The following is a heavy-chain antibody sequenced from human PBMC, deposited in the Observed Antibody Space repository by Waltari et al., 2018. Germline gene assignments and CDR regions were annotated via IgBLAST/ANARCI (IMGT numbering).Heavy chain of an antibody. CDR2: VFQGGNT. CDR1: GYSSRGGFY. CDR3: AAWWFSSSWDHYFDY. J-gene: IGHJ4*02. D-gene: IGHD2-15*01. Sequence: QVHLQESGPGLVKPSETLSLHCGDPGYSSRGGFYWGWIRRPPGRGLEWIGNVFQGGNTYYNPSRKGRVSISLDRSKSQFSLKLTSVTAADTAVYYCAAWWFSSSWDHYFDYWGQGILVTVSS. V-gene: IGHV4-38-2*01.